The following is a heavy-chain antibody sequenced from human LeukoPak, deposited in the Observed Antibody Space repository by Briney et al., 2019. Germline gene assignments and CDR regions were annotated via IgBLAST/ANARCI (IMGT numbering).Heavy chain of an antibody. CDR1: GGTFSSYA. CDR2: IIPIFGTA. V-gene: IGHV1-69*13. D-gene: IGHD3-10*01. J-gene: IGHJ4*02. Sequence: ASVKVSCKASGGTFSSYAISWVRQAPGQGLEWMGGIIPIFGTANYAQKFQGRVTITADESTSTAYMELSSLRSEDTAAYYCARDSASGSGTIDYWGQGTLVTVSS. CDR3: ARDSASGSGTIDY.